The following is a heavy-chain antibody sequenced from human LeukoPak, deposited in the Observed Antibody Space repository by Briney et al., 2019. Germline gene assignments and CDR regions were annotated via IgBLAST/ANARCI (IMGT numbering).Heavy chain of an antibody. CDR2: IYSGGST. J-gene: IGHJ4*02. D-gene: IGHD1-1*01. CDR1: GFTLSSNY. V-gene: IGHV3-53*01. CDR3: AGGWRYFDY. Sequence: PGGSLRLSCAASGFTLSSNYMSWVRQAPGKGLEWVSVIYSGGSTYYADSVKGRFTISRDNSKNTLYLQMNSLKAEDTAVYYCAGGWRYFDYWGQGTLVTVSS.